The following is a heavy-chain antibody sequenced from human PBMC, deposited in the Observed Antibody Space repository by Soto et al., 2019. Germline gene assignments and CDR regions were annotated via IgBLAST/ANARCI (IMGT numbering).Heavy chain of an antibody. CDR2: IYYSGST. CDR3: ARHESGYDFPYPFQYNWFDP. J-gene: IGHJ5*02. Sequence: PSETLSLTCTVSGGSISISSYYWCWIRQPPGKGLEWIGSIYYSGSTYYNPSLKSRVTISVDTSKNQFSLKLSSVTAADTAVYYCARHESGYDFPYPFQYNWFDPWGQGTLVTVSS. CDR1: GGSISISSYY. V-gene: IGHV4-39*01. D-gene: IGHD5-12*01.